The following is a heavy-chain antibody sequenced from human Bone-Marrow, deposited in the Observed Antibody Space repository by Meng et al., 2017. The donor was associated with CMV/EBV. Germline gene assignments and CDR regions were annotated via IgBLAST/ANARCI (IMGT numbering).Heavy chain of an antibody. CDR3: ARAGGRATTRGWFDP. CDR1: GYTFNGYY. Sequence: ASVKVSCKASGYTFNGYYMHWVRQAPGQGLEWMGWINPNSGGTNYAQKFQGRVPMTRDTSISTAYMELSRRRSDDTAVYYCARAGGRATTRGWFDPWGQGTLVTVSS. V-gene: IGHV1-2*02. D-gene: IGHD5-12*01. CDR2: INPNSGGT. J-gene: IGHJ5*02.